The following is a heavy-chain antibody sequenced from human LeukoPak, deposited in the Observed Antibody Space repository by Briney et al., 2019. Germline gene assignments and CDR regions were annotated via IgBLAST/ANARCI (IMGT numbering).Heavy chain of an antibody. CDR1: GYTFTHYI. CDR2: ISAYNNYT. Sequence: ASVKVSCTASGYTFTHYIINWVGQAPGRGLQWMGKISAYNNYTTYAQKFQGRIAMTTDTSTNTAYIDLRSLRSDDTAFYYRAREGAEGHGRPLWSDPWGQGTLVTVSS. CDR3: AREGAEGHGRPLWSDP. J-gene: IGHJ5*02. V-gene: IGHV1-18*01. D-gene: IGHD6-6*01.